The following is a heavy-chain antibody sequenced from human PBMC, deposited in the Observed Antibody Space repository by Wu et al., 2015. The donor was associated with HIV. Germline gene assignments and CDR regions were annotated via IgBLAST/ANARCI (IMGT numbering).Heavy chain of an antibody. V-gene: IGHV1-69*12. CDR2: IVPIFGSP. CDR3: ARQDCTDDICRGYFDF. Sequence: QVQLVQSGAEVKKPGSSVRVSCKASGGNFRSYAMTWVRQAPGQGLEWMGGIVPIFGSPKYAQRFQGRVTIIADESTSTAYMDLSSLTSDDTAVYYCARQDCTDDICRGYFDFWGQGSLVTVSS. J-gene: IGHJ4*02. D-gene: IGHD2-8*01. CDR1: GGNFRSYA.